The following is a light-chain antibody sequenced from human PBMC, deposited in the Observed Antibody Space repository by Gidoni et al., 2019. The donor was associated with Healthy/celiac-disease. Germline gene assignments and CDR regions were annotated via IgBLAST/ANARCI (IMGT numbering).Light chain of an antibody. CDR2: KAS. V-gene: IGKV1-5*03. J-gene: IGKJ1*01. Sequence: DIQKTQSPSTLSASVGDRVTIPCRGSQSISSWLAWYQQKPGKAPKLLIYKASSLESGVPSRFSGSGSGTEFALTISSLQPDDFAAYYCQQYNSYSRAWTFGQGTKVEIK. CDR1: QSISSW. CDR3: QQYNSYSRAWT.